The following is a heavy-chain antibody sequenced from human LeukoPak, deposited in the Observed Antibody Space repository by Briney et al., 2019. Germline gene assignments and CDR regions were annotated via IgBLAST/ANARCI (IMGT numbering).Heavy chain of an antibody. CDR3: ARDLGHCSGGASYFDY. Sequence: GGSLRLSCATSGFTFSSYGFHWVRQALGKGLEWVAVIWYDGSQKYYLDSVKGRFTISRDSFDNTVYLQMNGLRAEDTAVYYCARDLGHCSGGASYFDYWGQGALVTVSS. V-gene: IGHV3-33*01. CDR2: IWYDGSQK. D-gene: IGHD3-10*02. CDR1: GFTFSSYG. J-gene: IGHJ4*02.